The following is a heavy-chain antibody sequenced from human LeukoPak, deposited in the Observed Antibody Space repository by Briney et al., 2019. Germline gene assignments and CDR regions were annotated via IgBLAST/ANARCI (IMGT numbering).Heavy chain of an antibody. V-gene: IGHV3-23*01. CDR2: ISGSGGST. J-gene: IGHJ5*02. Sequence: GGSLGLSCAASGFTFSSYAMSWVRQAPGKGLEWVSAISGSGGSTYYADSVKGRFTISRDNSKNTLYLQMNSLRAEDTAVYYCAKGGVEWELLGWFDPWGQGTLVTVSS. D-gene: IGHD1-26*01. CDR3: AKGGVEWELLGWFDP. CDR1: GFTFSSYA.